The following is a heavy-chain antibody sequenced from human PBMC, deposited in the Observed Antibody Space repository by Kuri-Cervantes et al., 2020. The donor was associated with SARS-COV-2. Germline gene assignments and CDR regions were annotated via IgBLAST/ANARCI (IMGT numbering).Heavy chain of an antibody. D-gene: IGHD1-26*01. CDR2: IDDSGVNT. CDR1: RFTFRNYA. CDR3: ARSQGEWDLLGPIAY. J-gene: IGHJ4*02. Sequence: ETLSLTCSASRFTFRNYALNWVRQAPGRGLKWVSIIDDSGVNTYYADSVKRRFTISNDNSKNTLFLQMNNLGADDPAVYYCARSQGEWDLLGPIAYWGQGTLVTVSS. V-gene: IGHV3-23*01.